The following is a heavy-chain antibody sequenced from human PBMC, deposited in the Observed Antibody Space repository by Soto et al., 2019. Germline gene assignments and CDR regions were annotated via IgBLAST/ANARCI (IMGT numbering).Heavy chain of an antibody. Sequence: QLQLQEPVPGLVKPSETLSLNCTVSGRSISDSCYYWGWIRQPPGKGLGWIGNIYYYGNTYYNPSLKSRVTISRDTSKIRFSLMMTSLTAADTSVYYFASFVGRNNFYFDLWGPGTLVTVSS. V-gene: IGHV4-39*01. CDR2: IYYYGNT. CDR3: ASFVGRNNFYFDL. CDR1: GRSISDSCYY. J-gene: IGHJ2*01. D-gene: IGHD1-1*01.